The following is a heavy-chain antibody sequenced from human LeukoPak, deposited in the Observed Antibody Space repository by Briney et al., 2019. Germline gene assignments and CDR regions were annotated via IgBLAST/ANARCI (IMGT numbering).Heavy chain of an antibody. CDR3: ARMVATYYYDSSGYSYFDY. Sequence: ASVTVSCTASGGTFSSYAISWVRQAPGQGLEWMGGIIPIFGTANYAQKFQGRVTITADESTSTAYMELSSLRSEDTAVYYCARMVATYYYDSSGYSYFDYWGQGTLVTVSS. V-gene: IGHV1-69*01. CDR2: IIPIFGTA. D-gene: IGHD3-22*01. J-gene: IGHJ4*02. CDR1: GGTFSSYA.